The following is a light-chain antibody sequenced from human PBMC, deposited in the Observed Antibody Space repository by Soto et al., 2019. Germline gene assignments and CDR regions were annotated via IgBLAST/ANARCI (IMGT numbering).Light chain of an antibody. V-gene: IGLV2-23*01. CDR2: EGS. CDR3: CSYAGGYV. Sequence: QSVLTQPASVSGSPGQSITIPCTGTSSDVGSNNLVSWYQQHPGKAPKLLIHEGSKRPSGVSNRFSGSKSGNTASLTISGLQAEDEADYYCCSYAGGYVFGTGTRSPS. CDR1: SSDVGSNNL. J-gene: IGLJ1*01.